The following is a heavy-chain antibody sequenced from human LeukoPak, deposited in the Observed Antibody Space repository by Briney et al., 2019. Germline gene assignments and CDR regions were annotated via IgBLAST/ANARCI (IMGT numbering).Heavy chain of an antibody. CDR3: ARVASRDDYNSWVVGAFDI. V-gene: IGHV4-38-2*01. CDR1: GYSISIGYY. CDR2: IYHSGST. D-gene: IGHD5-24*01. J-gene: IGHJ3*02. Sequence: PSETLSLTCAVSGYSISIGYYWGSIRQPPGKGLEWIGSIYHSGSTYYNPSLKSRVTISVDTSKNQFSLKLSSVTAADTAVYYCARVASRDDYNSWVVGAFDIWGQGTMVTVSS.